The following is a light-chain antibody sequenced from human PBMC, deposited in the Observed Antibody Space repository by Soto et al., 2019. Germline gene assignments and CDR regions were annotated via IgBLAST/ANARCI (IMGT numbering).Light chain of an antibody. Sequence: QAVVTQEPSLTVSPGGTVTLTCGSSTGAVTSGHYPYWFQQRPGQAPRTLIFDTSNKHSWTPARFSGSLLGGKAALTLSGAQPEDEAQYYCLLFYSGARVFGGGTQLTVL. V-gene: IGLV7-46*01. J-gene: IGLJ2*01. CDR1: TGAVTSGHY. CDR2: DTS. CDR3: LLFYSGARV.